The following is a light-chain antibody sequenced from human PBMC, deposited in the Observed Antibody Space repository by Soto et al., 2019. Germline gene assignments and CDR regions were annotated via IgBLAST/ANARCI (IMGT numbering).Light chain of an antibody. J-gene: IGKJ5*01. CDR2: DAS. CDR3: QQRSNWPPIT. V-gene: IGKV3-11*01. Sequence: ILLTQSPATLSFSPVQIATLSCISSQSVSSYLAWYQQKPGQAPRLLIYDASNRATGIPARFSGSGSGTDFTLTISSLEPEDFAVYYCQQRSNWPPITFGQGTRLEIK. CDR1: QSVSSY.